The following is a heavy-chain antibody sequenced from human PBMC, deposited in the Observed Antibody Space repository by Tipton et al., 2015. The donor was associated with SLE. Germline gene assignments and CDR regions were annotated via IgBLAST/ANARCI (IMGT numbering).Heavy chain of an antibody. CDR2: INHSGST. J-gene: IGHJ3*02. Sequence: LRLSCAVYGGSFSGYYWSWIRQPPGKGLEWIGGINHSGSTNYNPSLKSRVTISVDTSKNQFSLKLSSVTAADTAVYYCARGKAFDIWGQGTMVTVSS. CDR3: ARGKAFDI. CDR1: GGSFSGYY. V-gene: IGHV4-34*01.